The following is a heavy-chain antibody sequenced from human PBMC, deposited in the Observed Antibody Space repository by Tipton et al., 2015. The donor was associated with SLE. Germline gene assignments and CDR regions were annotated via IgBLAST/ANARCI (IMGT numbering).Heavy chain of an antibody. D-gene: IGHD3-16*02. J-gene: IGHJ4*02. Sequence: SLRLSCAASGFTLSSHAMSWVRQAPGKGLEWVAVIWYDGSNKYYADSVKGRFTISRDNSKNTLYLQINSLKAEDTAVYYCAKGGVSYYFDYWGQGTLVTVSS. CDR1: GFTLSSHA. V-gene: IGHV3-33*08. CDR2: IWYDGSNK. CDR3: AKGGVSYYFDY.